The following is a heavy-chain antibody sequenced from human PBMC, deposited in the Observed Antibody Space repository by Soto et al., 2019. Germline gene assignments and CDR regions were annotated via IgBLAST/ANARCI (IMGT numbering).Heavy chain of an antibody. CDR2: ITRSATTI. D-gene: IGHD4-4*01. J-gene: IGHJ6*02. CDR3: ARYLLPTFATEDYLYYGMDV. CDR1: GFALSDYY. V-gene: IGHV3-11*01. Sequence: QVQLVESGGGLVKPGGTLSLSCAGSGFALSDYYMNWIRQAPGQGLAWVAYITRSATTIYYADSVQGRFTISRDNAKNSLYLQMSSLTAEDTAVYYCARYLLPTFATEDYLYYGMDVWCQGTTVTVS.